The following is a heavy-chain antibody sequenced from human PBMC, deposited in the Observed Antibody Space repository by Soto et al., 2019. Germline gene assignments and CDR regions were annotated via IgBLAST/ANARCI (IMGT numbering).Heavy chain of an antibody. V-gene: IGHV1-46*03. Sequence: GASVKVSCKASGYTFTGYYMHWVRQAPGQGLEWMGVINPSGGSTSYAQMFQGRVTMARDTSTSTMYMELNSLRSEDTAVYYCARGNFGSGSFRVYFDFWGQGTLVTVSS. CDR2: INPSGGST. CDR3: ARGNFGSGSFRVYFDF. J-gene: IGHJ4*02. CDR1: GYTFTGYY. D-gene: IGHD3-10*01.